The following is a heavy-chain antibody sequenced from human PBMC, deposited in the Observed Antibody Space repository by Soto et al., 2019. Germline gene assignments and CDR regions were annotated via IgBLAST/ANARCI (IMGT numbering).Heavy chain of an antibody. V-gene: IGHV3-48*01. J-gene: IGHJ2*01. CDR1: GFQFSSYS. Sequence: ELQVEESGGGLVQPGGSLRLACAASGFQFSSYSMNWVSQAPGRGLAWVSYISSSSSTVYYADSVKGRFTMSRDNAKKSLYLQMNSLRAEDTAVYYCARVYSYWYFDLWGRGTLVTVCS. D-gene: IGHD1-26*01. CDR3: ARVYSYWYFDL. CDR2: ISSSSSTV.